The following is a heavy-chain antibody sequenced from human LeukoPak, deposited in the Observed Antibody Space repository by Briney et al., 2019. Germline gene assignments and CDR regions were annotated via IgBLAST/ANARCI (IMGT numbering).Heavy chain of an antibody. CDR2: IYYSGST. V-gene: IGHV4-61*01. J-gene: IGHJ4*02. Sequence: SETLSLTCAVSGYSISSGYYWGWIRPPPGKGLEWIGYIYYSGSTNYNPSLKRRVTISVDTSKNQFSLKLSSVPAADTAVYYCARGGKEMATITTFDYWGRGTLVTVSS. CDR3: ARGGKEMATITTFDY. D-gene: IGHD5-24*01. CDR1: GYSISSGYY.